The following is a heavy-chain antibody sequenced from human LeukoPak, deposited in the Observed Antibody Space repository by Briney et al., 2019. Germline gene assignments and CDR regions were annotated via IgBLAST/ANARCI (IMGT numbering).Heavy chain of an antibody. J-gene: IGHJ6*03. Sequence: GGSLRLSCAASGFTFSSYGMHWVRQAPGKGLEWVAVIWYDGSNKYYADSVKGRFTISRDNSKNTLYLQMNSLRAEDTAVYYCAKGGGYSSSSLTFWYYMDAWGKGTTVTVSS. CDR3: AKGGGYSSSSLTFWYYMDA. CDR2: IWYDGSNK. CDR1: GFTFSSYG. D-gene: IGHD6-13*01. V-gene: IGHV3-33*06.